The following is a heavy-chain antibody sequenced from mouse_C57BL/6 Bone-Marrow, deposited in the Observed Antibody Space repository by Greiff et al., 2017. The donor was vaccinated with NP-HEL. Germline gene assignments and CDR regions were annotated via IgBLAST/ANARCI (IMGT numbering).Heavy chain of an antibody. CDR2: IYPGSGST. J-gene: IGHJ4*01. CDR3: AREAYYSNFYAMDY. CDR1: GYTFTSYW. V-gene: IGHV1-55*01. D-gene: IGHD2-5*01. Sequence: QVQLQQPGAELVKPGASVKMSCKASGYTFTSYWITWVKQRPGQGLEWIGDIYPGSGSTNYNQKFKGKSTLTVDKSSSTAYMQLSSLTSEDSAVYYCAREAYYSNFYAMDYWGQGTSVTVSS.